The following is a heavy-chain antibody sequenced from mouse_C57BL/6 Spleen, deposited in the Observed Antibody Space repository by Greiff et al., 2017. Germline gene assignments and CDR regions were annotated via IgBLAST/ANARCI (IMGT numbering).Heavy chain of an antibody. CDR1: GYTFTGYW. V-gene: IGHV1-9*01. Sequence: QVQLQQSGAELMKPGASVKLSCKATGYTFTGYWLEWVKQRPGHGLEWIGEILPGRGGTHSTQKFKGKATFTADTSSNTAYMQLSSLTTEDSAIDYCARRGGGTRAMDYWGQGTSVTVSS. D-gene: IGHD3-3*01. J-gene: IGHJ4*01. CDR3: ARRGGGTRAMDY. CDR2: ILPGRGGT.